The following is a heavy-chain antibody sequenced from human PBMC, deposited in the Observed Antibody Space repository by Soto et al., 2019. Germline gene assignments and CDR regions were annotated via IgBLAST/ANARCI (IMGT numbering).Heavy chain of an antibody. Sequence: QVQLVQSGAEVKKPGASVKVSCKASGYTFTGYYMHWVRQAPGQGLEWMGWLNPNSGCTKYAQKFQGRVTMTRDTSISTAYMELSRLRSDDTAVYYCARDPAGYNWFDPWGQGTLVTVSS. J-gene: IGHJ5*02. V-gene: IGHV1-2*02. CDR3: ARDPAGYNWFDP. CDR2: LNPNSGCT. CDR1: GYTFTGYY. D-gene: IGHD3-10*01.